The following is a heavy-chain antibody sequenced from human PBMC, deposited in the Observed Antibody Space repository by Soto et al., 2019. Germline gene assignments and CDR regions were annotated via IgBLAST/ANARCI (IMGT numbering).Heavy chain of an antibody. D-gene: IGHD3-22*01. CDR1: GFTFSTYG. CDR3: ARSGLALPYSASHWFDP. Sequence: EVQLVESGGGLVKPGGSLRLSCAASGFTFSTYGMNWVRQAPGKGLEWLSSISDSGHYIYYADSVKGRFTISRDNAKNSLFLQMNSLRGEAPAVYYCARSGLALPYSASHWFDPWGHGTLVTVSS. J-gene: IGHJ5*02. CDR2: ISDSGHYI. V-gene: IGHV3-21*01.